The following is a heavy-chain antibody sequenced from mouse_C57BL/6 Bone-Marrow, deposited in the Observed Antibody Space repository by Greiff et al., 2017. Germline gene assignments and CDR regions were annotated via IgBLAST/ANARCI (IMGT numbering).Heavy chain of an antibody. J-gene: IGHJ3*01. V-gene: IGHV5-9*04. D-gene: IGHD2-3*01. CDR2: ISGGGGNT. Sequence: EVKVEESGGGLVKPGGSLKFSCAASGFTFSSYTMSWVRQTPEKRLEWVATISGGGGNTSYPDSVKGQFTISGDNAKNTLYLQMSSLRSEDTAVYYCARFYDGDPFAYWGQGTLVTVSA. CDR3: ARFYDGDPFAY. CDR1: GFTFSSYT.